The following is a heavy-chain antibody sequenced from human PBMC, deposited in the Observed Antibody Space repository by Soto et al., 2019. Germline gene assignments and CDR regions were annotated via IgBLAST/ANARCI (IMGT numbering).Heavy chain of an antibody. CDR3: AKTAGYDYVWGSSGLDP. J-gene: IGHJ5*02. CDR2: ISYDGSDK. CDR1: GFTFSSYG. V-gene: IGHV3-30*18. D-gene: IGHD3-16*01. Sequence: QVQLVESGGGVVQPGMSLRLSCAGSGFTFSSYGMHWVRQAPGKGLEWVAVISYDGSDKYYGDSVKGRFTISRDDSKNTLYLQMNSLRVEDTAIYYCAKTAGYDYVWGSSGLDPWGQGTLVTVSS.